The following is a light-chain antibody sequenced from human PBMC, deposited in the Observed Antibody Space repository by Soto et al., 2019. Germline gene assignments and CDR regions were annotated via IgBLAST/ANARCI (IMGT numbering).Light chain of an antibody. V-gene: IGLV6-57*02. J-gene: IGLJ7*01. CDR1: GGNIASNN. CDR2: EDN. Sequence: NFMLTQPHSVSESPGKTVTISCSASGGNIASNNVQWYQQRPGSVPTTVIYEDNRRPSGVPDRFSGSVDSSSNSASLTISGLKTEDEADYYRQSYDTVWVFGGGTQLTVL. CDR3: QSYDTVWV.